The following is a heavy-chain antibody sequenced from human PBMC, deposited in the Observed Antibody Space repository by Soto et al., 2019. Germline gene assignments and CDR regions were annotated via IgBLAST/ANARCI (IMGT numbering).Heavy chain of an antibody. Sequence: SETLSLTCTVSGGSVSSGSYYWSWIRQPPGKGLEWIGYIYYSGSTNYNPSLKSRVTISVDTSKNQFSLKLSSVTAADTAVYYCARSSAVTLYYFGYWGQGTLVTVSS. CDR1: GGSVSSGSYY. V-gene: IGHV4-61*01. D-gene: IGHD4-4*01. CDR2: IYYSGST. J-gene: IGHJ4*02. CDR3: ARSSAVTLYYFGY.